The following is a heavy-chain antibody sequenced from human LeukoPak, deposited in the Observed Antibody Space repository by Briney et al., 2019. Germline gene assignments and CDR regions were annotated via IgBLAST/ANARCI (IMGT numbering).Heavy chain of an antibody. CDR2: IYSGGST. Sequence: TGGSLRLSCAASGFTVSSNYMSWVRQAPGKGLEWVSVIYSGGSTYYADSVKGRFTISRHNSKNMLYLQMNSLRAEDTAVYYCARDLATGKTQPYYYGMDVWGQGTTVTVSS. J-gene: IGHJ6*02. CDR3: ARDLATGKTQPYYYGMDV. D-gene: IGHD3-10*01. CDR1: GFTVSSNY. V-gene: IGHV3-53*04.